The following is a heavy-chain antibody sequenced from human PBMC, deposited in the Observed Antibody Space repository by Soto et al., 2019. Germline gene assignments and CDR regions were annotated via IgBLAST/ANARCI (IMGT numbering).Heavy chain of an antibody. D-gene: IGHD2-8*01. J-gene: IGHJ6*02. CDR3: AKNGQPPYYYYGLDV. CDR2: ISGYNGDT. Sequence: QGQLVQSEGEVKKSGASVKVSCKASGYTFSRYGISWVRQAPGQGLEWMGWISGYNGDTNYAQKFQGRVTMTRDTSTTTAYMELRSLTSDDTAVYYCAKNGQPPYYYYGLDVWGQGTTVTVSS. V-gene: IGHV1-18*01. CDR1: GYTFSRYG.